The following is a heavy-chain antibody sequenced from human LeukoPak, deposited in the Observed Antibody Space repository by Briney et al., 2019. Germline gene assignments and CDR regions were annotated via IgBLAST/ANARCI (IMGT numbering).Heavy chain of an antibody. J-gene: IGHJ5*02. CDR2: INQDGSEK. CDR3: ARTQHDYGDYRNWFDP. D-gene: IGHD4-17*01. CDR1: GFTFSSYW. V-gene: IGHV3-7*01. Sequence: GGSLRLSCAASGFTFSSYWMSWVRQAPGKGLEWVAHINQDGSEKYYVDSVKGRFTISRDNAKNSLYLQMNSLRDEDTAVYYCARTQHDYGDYRNWFDPWGQGTLVTVSS.